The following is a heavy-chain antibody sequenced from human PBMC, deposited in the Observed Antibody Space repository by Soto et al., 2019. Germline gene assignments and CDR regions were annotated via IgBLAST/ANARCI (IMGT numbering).Heavy chain of an antibody. J-gene: IGHJ3*02. V-gene: IGHV4-4*02. CDR3: RIVTLSRPFDI. Sequence: PSETLSLTCAVSGGSISSSNWWSWVRQPPGKGLEWIGDIYYSGTTKYNPSLKSRLSMSVDTPDNYFSLRLTSVTAADTAVYYCRIVTLSRPFDIWGQGTTVTVSS. D-gene: IGHD1-26*01. CDR2: IYYSGTT. CDR1: GGSISSSNW.